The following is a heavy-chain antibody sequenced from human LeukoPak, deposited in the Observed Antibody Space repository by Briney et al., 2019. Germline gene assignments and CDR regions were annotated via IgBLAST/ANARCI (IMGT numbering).Heavy chain of an antibody. CDR3: ARAHVDTAMVLYYYYGMDV. CDR1: GDSTNTYF. Sequence: SETLSLTCTISGDSTNTYFWSWIRQPPGKGLEWIGYIYYSGSTNYNPSLKSRVTISVDTSKNQFSLKLSSVTAADTAVYYCARAHVDTAMVLYYYYGMDVWGQGTTVTVSS. D-gene: IGHD5-18*01. CDR2: IYYSGST. J-gene: IGHJ6*02. V-gene: IGHV4-59*01.